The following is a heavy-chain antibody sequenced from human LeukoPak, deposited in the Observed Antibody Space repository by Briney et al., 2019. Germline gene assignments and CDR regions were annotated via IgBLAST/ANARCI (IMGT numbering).Heavy chain of an antibody. D-gene: IGHD5-12*01. CDR3: AKDRVDIVVTLTSDY. V-gene: IGHV3-30*18. Sequence: GGSLRLSCAASGFTFSSYGMHWVRQAPGKGLEWVAVISYDGSNKYYADSVKGRFTISRDNSKNTLYLQMNSLRAEDTAVYYCAKDRVDIVVTLTSDYWGQGTLVTVSS. CDR1: GFTFSSYG. CDR2: ISYDGSNK. J-gene: IGHJ4*02.